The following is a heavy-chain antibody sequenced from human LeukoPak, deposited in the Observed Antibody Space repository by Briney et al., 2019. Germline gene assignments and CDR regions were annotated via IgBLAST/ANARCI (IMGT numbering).Heavy chain of an antibody. CDR1: GGTFSSYA. Sequence: WASVKVSCKASGGTFSSYAISWVRQATGQGLEWMGRIIPILGIANYAQKFQGRVTITADKSTSTAYMELSSLRSEDTAVYYCASIAKGNWFDPWGQGTLVTVSS. V-gene: IGHV1-69*04. CDR3: ASIAKGNWFDP. CDR2: IIPILGIA. D-gene: IGHD4/OR15-4a*01. J-gene: IGHJ5*02.